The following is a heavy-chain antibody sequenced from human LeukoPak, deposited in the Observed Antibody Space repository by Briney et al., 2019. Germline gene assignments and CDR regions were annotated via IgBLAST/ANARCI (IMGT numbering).Heavy chain of an antibody. CDR2: IFASGST. J-gene: IGHJ4*02. Sequence: SGTLSLTCTVSGGSIGGYSWHWIRQPAGNVLEWIGRIFASGSTDYNPSLKSRLTMSIDTSNKQFSLRLTSVTDADTAVYYCARFYFDSVGHYFDYWGQGTPVTVSS. V-gene: IGHV4-4*07. CDR3: ARFYFDSVGHYFDY. D-gene: IGHD3-9*01. CDR1: GGSIGGYS.